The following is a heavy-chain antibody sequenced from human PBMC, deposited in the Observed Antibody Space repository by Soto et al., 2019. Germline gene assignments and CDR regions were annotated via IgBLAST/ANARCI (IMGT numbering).Heavy chain of an antibody. CDR3: AGDDYYDSSGYYPRRRYYFDY. J-gene: IGHJ4*02. Sequence: SVKVSCKASGGTFSSYAISWVRQAPGQGLEWMGGIIPIFGTANYAQKFQGRVTITADESTSTAYMELSSLRSEDTAVYYCAGDDYYDSSGYYPRRRYYFDYWGQGTLVTVSS. CDR2: IIPIFGTA. V-gene: IGHV1-69*13. CDR1: GGTFSSYA. D-gene: IGHD3-22*01.